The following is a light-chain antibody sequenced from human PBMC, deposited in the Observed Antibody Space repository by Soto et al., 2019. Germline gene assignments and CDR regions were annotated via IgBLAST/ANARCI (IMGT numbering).Light chain of an antibody. Sequence: DIVMTQSPDSLAVSLGERATINCKSSQSVLYSSNNKNYLTWYQQKPGQPPKLLIYWASTRESGVPDRFSGRGSGTDFTLTISSLQAEDVAVYYCQQYYSTPWTVGQGTKVDIK. V-gene: IGKV4-1*01. CDR3: QQYYSTPWT. CDR1: QSVLYSSNNKNY. CDR2: WAS. J-gene: IGKJ1*01.